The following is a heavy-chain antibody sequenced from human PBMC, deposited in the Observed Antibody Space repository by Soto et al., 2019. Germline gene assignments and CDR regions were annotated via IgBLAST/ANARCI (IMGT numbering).Heavy chain of an antibody. CDR1: GYTFTSYG. D-gene: IGHD3-3*01. Sequence: ASVKVSCKASGYTFTSYGISWVRQAPGQGLEWMGWISAYNGNTNYAQKLQGRVTMTTDTSTSTAYMELRSLRSDDTAVYYCAREKSIRFLEWSRDGPSAPAFDIWGQGTMVTV. CDR3: AREKSIRFLEWSRDGPSAPAFDI. CDR2: ISAYNGNT. V-gene: IGHV1-18*01. J-gene: IGHJ3*02.